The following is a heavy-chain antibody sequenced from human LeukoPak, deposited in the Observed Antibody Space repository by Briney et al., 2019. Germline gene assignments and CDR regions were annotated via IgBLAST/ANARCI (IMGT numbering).Heavy chain of an antibody. CDR2: ITASGTAM. Sequence: GGSLRLSCAASGFTFSSYSMNWVRQAPGKGLEWVSHITASGTAMFYADSVKGRFTISRDNSKNTLYLQMNSLRAEDTAVYYCARGGIAVALLEGDYWGQGTLVAVSS. D-gene: IGHD6-19*01. J-gene: IGHJ4*02. V-gene: IGHV3-48*04. CDR3: ARGGIAVALLEGDY. CDR1: GFTFSSYS.